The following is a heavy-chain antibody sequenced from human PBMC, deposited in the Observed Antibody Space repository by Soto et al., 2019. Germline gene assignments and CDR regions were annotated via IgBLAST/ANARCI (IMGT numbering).Heavy chain of an antibody. Sequence: SVKVSCKASGGTFSSYTFSWVRQAPGQGLEWMGRIVPILGIGNYAQKFQGSVTITADKSTSTAYMELSSLRSEDTAVCYCAREIAVAGKTSDVFDIWGQGTMVTVSS. CDR2: IVPILGIG. CDR3: AREIAVAGKTSDVFDI. CDR1: GGTFSSYT. V-gene: IGHV1-69*02. J-gene: IGHJ3*02. D-gene: IGHD6-19*01.